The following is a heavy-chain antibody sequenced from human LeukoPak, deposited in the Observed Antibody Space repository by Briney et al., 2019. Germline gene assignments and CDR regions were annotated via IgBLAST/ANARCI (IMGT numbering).Heavy chain of an antibody. D-gene: IGHD3-9*01. CDR3: ARRLNDIWAGFIDFDI. V-gene: IGHV4-59*08. Sequence: SETLSLTCTVSGASLTSFYWNWIRQPPGKGLEWIGYIYNSGSTNYNPSLKSRIPTSVDTSKNQFSLKLSSMTAAVTAAYFCARRLNDIWAGFIDFDIWGQGTMVTVSS. CDR1: GASLTSFY. J-gene: IGHJ3*02. CDR2: IYNSGST.